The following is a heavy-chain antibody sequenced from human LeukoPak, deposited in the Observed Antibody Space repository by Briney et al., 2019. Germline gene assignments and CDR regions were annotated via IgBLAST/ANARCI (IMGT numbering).Heavy chain of an antibody. CDR2: IYYSGST. D-gene: IGHD1-26*01. Sequence: PSETLSLTCTVSGGSISSSSYYWGWIRQPPGKGLEWIGSIYYSGSTNYNPSLKSRVTMSVDTSKNQFSLKLSSVTAADTAVYYCARDFEWELFDYWGQGTLVTVSS. J-gene: IGHJ4*02. CDR1: GGSISSSSYY. CDR3: ARDFEWELFDY. V-gene: IGHV4-39*07.